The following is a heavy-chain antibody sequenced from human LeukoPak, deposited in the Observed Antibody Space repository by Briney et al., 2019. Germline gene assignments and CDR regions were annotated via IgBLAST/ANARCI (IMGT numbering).Heavy chain of an antibody. CDR3: ARLPDYDNSVYTSSIDY. V-gene: IGHV1-18*01. CDR1: GHTFTSYG. J-gene: IGHJ4*02. D-gene: IGHD3-22*01. Sequence: EASVKVSCKASGHTFTSYGISWVRQAPGQGLEWMGWISTYNGDTNYTQKLQDRLTMTTDTSTSTAYMELRSLRSDDTAVYYCARLPDYDNSVYTSSIDYWGQGTLVTVSS. CDR2: ISTYNGDT.